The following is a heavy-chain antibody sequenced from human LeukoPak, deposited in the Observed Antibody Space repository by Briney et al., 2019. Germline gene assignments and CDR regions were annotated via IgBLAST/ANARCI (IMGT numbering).Heavy chain of an antibody. J-gene: IGHJ6*03. CDR1: GASFSGYY. CDR3: AREGGSSSWYALDYYYYYMDV. V-gene: IGHV4-34*01. D-gene: IGHD6-13*01. Sequence: SETLSLTCVVNGASFSGYYWNWIRQPPGKGLEWIGHINHNGSTNYNPSLKSRVTISVDTSKNQFSLKLTSVTAADTAVYYCAREGGSSSWYALDYYYYYMDVWGKGTTVTISS. CDR2: INHNGST.